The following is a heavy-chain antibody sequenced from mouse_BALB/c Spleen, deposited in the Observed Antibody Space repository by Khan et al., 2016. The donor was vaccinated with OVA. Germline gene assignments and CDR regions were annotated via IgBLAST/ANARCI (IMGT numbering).Heavy chain of an antibody. CDR2: IYPGSGST. J-gene: IGHJ4*01. Sequence: LQQSGSELVRPGASVKLSCKASGYTFTSYWMHWVKQRHGQGLEWIGNIYPGSGSTNYDEKFKSKGTLTVDTSSSTAYLHLSSLTSEDSAVYYCTRWSYFTMDYWGQGTSVTVSS. CDR3: TRWSYFTMDY. CDR1: GYTFTSYW. V-gene: IGHV1S22*01.